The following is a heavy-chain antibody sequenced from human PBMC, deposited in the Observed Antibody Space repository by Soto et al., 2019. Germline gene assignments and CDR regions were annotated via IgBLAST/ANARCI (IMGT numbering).Heavy chain of an antibody. CDR1: GFTFSTYA. D-gene: IGHD6-19*01. CDR3: AKDTRIGIAVAGVFDY. CDR2: ISGSGGST. Sequence: HPGGSLRLSCAASGFTFSTYAMSWVRQAPGKGLEWVSAISGSGGSTYYADSVKGRSTISRDNSKNTLYLQMNSLRAEDTAVYYCAKDTRIGIAVAGVFDYWGQGTLVTVXS. V-gene: IGHV3-23*01. J-gene: IGHJ4*02.